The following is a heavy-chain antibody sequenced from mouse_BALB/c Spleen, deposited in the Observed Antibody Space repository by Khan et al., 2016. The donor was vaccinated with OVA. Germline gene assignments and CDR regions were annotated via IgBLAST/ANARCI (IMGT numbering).Heavy chain of an antibody. CDR1: GYSITSDYA. D-gene: IGHD2-14*01. Sequence: EVQLQESGPGLVKPSQSLSLTCTVTGYSITSDYAWNWIRQFPGNKLEWMGYISYSGRTSYNPSLKSRIPITRDTSKNQFFLQLNSVTTEDTATYYCARYRYDGYFDYWGQGTTLTVSS. V-gene: IGHV3-2*02. CDR2: ISYSGRT. CDR3: ARYRYDGYFDY. J-gene: IGHJ2*01.